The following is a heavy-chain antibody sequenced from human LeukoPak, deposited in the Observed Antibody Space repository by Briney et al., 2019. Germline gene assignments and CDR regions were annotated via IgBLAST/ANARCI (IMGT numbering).Heavy chain of an antibody. Sequence: GGSLRLSCAASGFTFRSYWMSWVRQAPGKGLEWVANINQDGSEKYYVDSAKGRFTISRDNAKNSLYLQMDSLRAEDTAVYYCARLPSTVKIDYWGQGTLVTVSS. CDR3: ARLPSTVKIDY. V-gene: IGHV3-7*01. D-gene: IGHD4-17*01. CDR1: GFTFRSYW. CDR2: INQDGSEK. J-gene: IGHJ4*02.